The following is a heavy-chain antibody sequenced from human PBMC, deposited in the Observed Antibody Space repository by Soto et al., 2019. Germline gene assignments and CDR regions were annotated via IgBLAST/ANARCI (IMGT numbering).Heavy chain of an antibody. Sequence: QITLKESGPTLVKPTQTLTLTCTFSGVSLSTSGVGVGWIRQPPGKALEWLALIYWDDDKSYSPSLKSRFTTTKDTSKNQVLITMTNMDPVDTATYYFVHNRYSYDSSGGNWFDPCCQGTLFTVSS. CDR2: IYWDDDK. D-gene: IGHD3-22*01. CDR3: VHNRYSYDSSGGNWFDP. V-gene: IGHV2-5*02. J-gene: IGHJ5*02. CDR1: GVSLSTSGVG.